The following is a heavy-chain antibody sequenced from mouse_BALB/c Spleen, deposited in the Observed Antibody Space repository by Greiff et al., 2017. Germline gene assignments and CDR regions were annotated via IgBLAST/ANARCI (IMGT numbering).Heavy chain of an antibody. Sequence: DVKLVESGGGLVKPGGSLKLSCAASGFTFSSYAMSWVRQTPEKRLEWVASISSGGSTYYPDSVKGRFTISRDNARNILYLQMSSLRSEDTAMYYCARGNRYDRVYAMDYWGQGTSVTVSS. CDR2: ISSGGST. V-gene: IGHV5-6-5*01. CDR1: GFTFSSYA. D-gene: IGHD2-14*01. CDR3: ARGNRYDRVYAMDY. J-gene: IGHJ4*01.